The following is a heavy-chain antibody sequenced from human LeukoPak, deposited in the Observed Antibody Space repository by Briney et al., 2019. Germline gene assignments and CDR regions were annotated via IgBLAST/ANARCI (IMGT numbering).Heavy chain of an antibody. D-gene: IGHD4-17*01. CDR1: GFTFSSYS. V-gene: IGHV3-21*01. CDR3: ARSQSTVTTSLVIY. Sequence: GGSLTLSCAASGFTFSSYSMNWVRHAPGKEQEWVSSISSSSSYIYYADPVKGRFTISRDNAKNSLYLQMNSLRAEDTAVYYCARSQSTVTTSLVIYWGQGTLVTVSS. J-gene: IGHJ4*02. CDR2: ISSSSSYI.